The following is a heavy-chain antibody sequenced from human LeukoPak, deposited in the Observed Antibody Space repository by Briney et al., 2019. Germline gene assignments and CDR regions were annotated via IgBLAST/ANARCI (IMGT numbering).Heavy chain of an antibody. D-gene: IGHD2-2*01. CDR2: ISYDGSNK. Sequence: GGSLRLSCAASGFTFSSYAMHWVRQAPGKGLEWVAVISYDGSNKYYADSVKGRFTISRDNSKNTLYLQMNSLRAEDTAVYYCASRNMREYQLLSEDAFDIWGQGTMVTVSS. CDR1: GFTFSSYA. J-gene: IGHJ3*02. CDR3: ASRNMREYQLLSEDAFDI. V-gene: IGHV3-30-3*01.